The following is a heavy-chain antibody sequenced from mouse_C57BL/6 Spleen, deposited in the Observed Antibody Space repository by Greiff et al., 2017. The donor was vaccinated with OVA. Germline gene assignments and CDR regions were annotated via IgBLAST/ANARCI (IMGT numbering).Heavy chain of an antibody. V-gene: IGHV1-42*01. CDR1: GYSFTGYY. J-gene: IGHJ1*03. CDR2: INPSTGGT. Sequence: EVQLQQSGPELVKPGASVKISCKASGYSFTGYYMNWVKQSPEKSLEWIGEINPSTGGTTYNQKFKAKATLTVDKSSSTAYMQLKSLTSEDSAVYYYAKGVYGRYFDVWGTGTTVTVSS. CDR3: AKGVYGRYFDV. D-gene: IGHD1-2*01.